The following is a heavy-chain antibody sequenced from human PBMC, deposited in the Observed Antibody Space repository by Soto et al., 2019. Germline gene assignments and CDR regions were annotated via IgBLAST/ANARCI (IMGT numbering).Heavy chain of an antibody. J-gene: IGHJ4*02. D-gene: IGHD5-18*01. CDR3: ESDRDGYNDY. Sequence: ASVKVSCKASGGTFSSYAISWVRQAPGQGIEWMGGIIPILGIANYAQKFQGRVTSTADKSTSTAYMELSSLRSEDTAVYYCESDRDGYNDYWGQGTLVTVSS. V-gene: IGHV1-69*10. CDR2: IIPILGIA. CDR1: GGTFSSYA.